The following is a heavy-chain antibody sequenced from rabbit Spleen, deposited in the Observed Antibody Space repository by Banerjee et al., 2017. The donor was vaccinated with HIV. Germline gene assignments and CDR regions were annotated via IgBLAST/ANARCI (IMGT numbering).Heavy chain of an antibody. CDR2: IYAGSSGST. CDR1: GLSFSSTYY. J-gene: IGHJ4*01. V-gene: IGHV1S40*01. Sequence: QSLEESGGDLVKPGASLTLTCTASGLSFSSTYYMCWVRQAPGKGLECIACIYAGSSGSTYYANWAKGRFTISKTSSTTVTLQMTSLTVADTATYFCARGSATMTMVITGFYLGLWGQGTLVTVS. CDR3: ARGSATMTMVITGFYLGL. D-gene: IGHD2-1*01.